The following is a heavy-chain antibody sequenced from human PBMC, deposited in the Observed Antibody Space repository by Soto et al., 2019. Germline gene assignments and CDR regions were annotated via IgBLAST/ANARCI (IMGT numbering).Heavy chain of an antibody. Sequence: GGSLRLSCAASGFTFSSYSMNWVRQAPGKGLEWVSSISSSSSYIYYADSVKGRFTISRDNAKNSLYLQMNSLRAEDTAVYYCARDPPYCSGGSCYLGYWGQGTLVTVSS. J-gene: IGHJ4*02. CDR2: ISSSSSYI. CDR1: GFTFSSYS. V-gene: IGHV3-21*01. D-gene: IGHD2-15*01. CDR3: ARDPPYCSGGSCYLGY.